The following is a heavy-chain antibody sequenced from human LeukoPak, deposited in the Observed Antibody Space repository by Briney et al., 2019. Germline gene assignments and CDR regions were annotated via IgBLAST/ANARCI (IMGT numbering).Heavy chain of an antibody. D-gene: IGHD3-3*01. CDR2: IKQDGSEK. CDR3: ARLRFLEWLLHYYYYYYMDV. V-gene: IGHV3-7*01. Sequence: GGSLRLSCAASGFTFSSYWMSRVRQAPGKGLEWVANIKQDGSEKYYVDSMKGRFTISRDNAKNSLYLQMNSLRAEDTAVYYCARLRFLEWLLHYYYYYYMDVWGKGTTVTVSS. J-gene: IGHJ6*03. CDR1: GFTFSSYW.